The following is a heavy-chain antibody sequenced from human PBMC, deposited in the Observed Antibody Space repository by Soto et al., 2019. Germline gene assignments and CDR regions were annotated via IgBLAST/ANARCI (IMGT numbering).Heavy chain of an antibody. D-gene: IGHD3-3*01. Sequence: GGSLRLSCAASGFTFSNAWMSWVRQAPGKGLEWVGRIKSKTDGGTTDYAEPVKGRFTISRDDSKNTLYLQMNSLKTEDTAVYYCTTVDFWSGYSHAYYYYGMDVWGQGTTVTVSS. CDR3: TTVDFWSGYSHAYYYYGMDV. CDR1: GFTFSNAW. CDR2: IKSKTDGGTT. J-gene: IGHJ6*02. V-gene: IGHV3-15*01.